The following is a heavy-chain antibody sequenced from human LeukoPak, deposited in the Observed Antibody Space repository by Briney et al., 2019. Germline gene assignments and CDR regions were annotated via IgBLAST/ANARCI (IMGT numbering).Heavy chain of an antibody. Sequence: SETLSLTCTVSGGSISSGGYYWSWIRQHPGKGLEWIGYIYYSGSTYYNPSLESRVTISVDTSKNQFSLKLRSVIAADTAVYYLSRERNSVVDPWGQGTLVTVSS. CDR3: SRERNSVVDP. V-gene: IGHV4-31*03. CDR1: GGSISSGGYY. J-gene: IGHJ5*02. D-gene: IGHD2-21*01. CDR2: IYYSGST.